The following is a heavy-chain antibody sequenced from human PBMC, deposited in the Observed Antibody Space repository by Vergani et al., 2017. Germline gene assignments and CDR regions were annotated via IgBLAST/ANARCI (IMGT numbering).Heavy chain of an antibody. D-gene: IGHD3-10*01. CDR2: ISWNSGSI. CDR1: GFTFSSYS. CDR3: AKGVRGVMGNDAFDI. Sequence: EVQLVESGGGLVKPGGSLRLSCAASGFTFSSYSMHWVRQAPGKGLEWVSGISWNSGSIGYADSVKGRFTISRDNAKNSLYLQMNSLRAEDTALYYCAKGVRGVMGNDAFDIWGQGTMVTVSS. V-gene: IGHV3-9*01. J-gene: IGHJ3*02.